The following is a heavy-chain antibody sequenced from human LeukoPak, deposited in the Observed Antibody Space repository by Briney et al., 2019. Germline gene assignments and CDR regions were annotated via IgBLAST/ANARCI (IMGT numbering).Heavy chain of an antibody. Sequence: SETLSLTCTVSGGSISSYYWSWIRQPPGKELEWIGYIYYSGSTNYNPSLKSRVTISVDTSKNQFSLKLSSVTAADTAVYYCARGSLKYGYYDFWSGYSDPYYFDYWGQGTLVTVSS. CDR3: ARGSLKYGYYDFWSGYSDPYYFDY. J-gene: IGHJ4*02. CDR1: GGSISSYY. V-gene: IGHV4-59*01. D-gene: IGHD3-3*01. CDR2: IYYSGST.